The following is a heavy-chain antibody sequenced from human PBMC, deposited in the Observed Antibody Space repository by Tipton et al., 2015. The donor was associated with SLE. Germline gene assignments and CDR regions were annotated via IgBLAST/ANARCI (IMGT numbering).Heavy chain of an antibody. CDR3: ARGGQYETRDAFDI. V-gene: IGHV1-69*05. Sequence: QSGAEVKKPGSSVKVSCKASGGTFSSYAISWVRQAPGQGLEWMGGIIPIFGTANYAQKFQGRVTITTDESTSTAYMELSSLRSDDTAVYYCARGGQYETRDAFDIWGQGTMVTVSS. J-gene: IGHJ3*02. CDR2: IIPIFGTA. D-gene: IGHD1-1*01. CDR1: GGTFSSYA.